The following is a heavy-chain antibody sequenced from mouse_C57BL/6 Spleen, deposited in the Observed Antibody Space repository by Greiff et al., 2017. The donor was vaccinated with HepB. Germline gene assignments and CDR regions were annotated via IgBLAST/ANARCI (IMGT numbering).Heavy chain of an antibody. V-gene: IGHV1-69*01. CDR3: ARGENDGYLFAY. J-gene: IGHJ3*01. CDR1: GYTFTSYW. D-gene: IGHD2-3*01. CDR2: IDPSDSYT. Sequence: VQLQQPGAELVMPGASVKLSCKASGYTFTSYWMHWVKQRPGQGLEWIGEIDPSDSYTNYNQKFKGKSTLTVDKSSSTAYMQLSSLTSEDSAVYYCARGENDGYLFAYWGQGTLVTVSA.